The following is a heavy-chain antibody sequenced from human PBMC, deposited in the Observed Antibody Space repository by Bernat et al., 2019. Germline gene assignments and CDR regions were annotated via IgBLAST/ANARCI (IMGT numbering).Heavy chain of an antibody. Sequence: QVQLVQSGAEVKKPGSSVKVSCKASGGTFSSYAISWVRQAPGQGLEWMGGIIPIFGTANYAQKFQGRVTISADESTSTAYMELSSLRSEDTAVYYCARGRGYSGYFPINYFDYWGQGTLVTVSS. V-gene: IGHV1-69*01. CDR1: GGTFSSYA. CDR2: IIPIFGTA. CDR3: ARGRGYSGYFPINYFDY. D-gene: IGHD5-12*01. J-gene: IGHJ4*02.